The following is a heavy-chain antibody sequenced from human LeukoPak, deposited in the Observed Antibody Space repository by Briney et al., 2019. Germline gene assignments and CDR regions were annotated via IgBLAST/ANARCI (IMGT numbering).Heavy chain of an antibody. Sequence: GGSLRLSCAASGFTVSSNYMNWVRQAPGKGLEWVSVIYSGGSTYYADSVKGRFTISRDNSKNTLYLQMNSLRAEDTAVYYCARVRSRSGWYEYWGQGTLVTVSS. J-gene: IGHJ4*02. CDR3: ARVRSRSGWYEY. CDR2: IYSGGST. CDR1: GFTVSSNY. V-gene: IGHV3-53*01. D-gene: IGHD6-19*01.